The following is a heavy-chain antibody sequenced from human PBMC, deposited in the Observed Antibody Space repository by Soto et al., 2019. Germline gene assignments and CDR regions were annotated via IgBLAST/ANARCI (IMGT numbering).Heavy chain of an antibody. CDR2: ISAYNGNT. V-gene: IGHV1-18*01. J-gene: IGHJ6*03. Sequence: QVQLVQSGAEVKKPGASVKVSCKASGYTFTSYGISWVRQAPGQGLEWMGWISAYNGNTNYAQKLQGRVTMTTDTSTNKAHMGLRRLRSDGTAGYFCARAPDHHIGGVPTAMRNHYYYYMDVWGKGTTVTVSS. CDR3: ARAPDHHIGGVPTAMRNHYYYYMDV. D-gene: IGHD2-2*01. CDR1: GYTFTSYG.